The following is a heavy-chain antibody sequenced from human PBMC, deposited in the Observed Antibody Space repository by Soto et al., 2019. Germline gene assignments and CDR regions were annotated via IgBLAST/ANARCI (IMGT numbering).Heavy chain of an antibody. J-gene: IGHJ6*02. CDR3: AREKDYYYSCGCYYYYGMDV. V-gene: IGHV3-53*01. D-gene: IGHD3-22*01. Sequence: GGSLRHSCAASGFIVISNYMSWVRQAPWKGLKWVSVIYSGGSTYYADSVRRRFTISRDNSKNTLYLQMNSLRAEDTAVYYCAREKDYYYSCGCYYYYGMDVWGQGTSVTVSS. CDR1: GFIVISNY. CDR2: IYSGGST.